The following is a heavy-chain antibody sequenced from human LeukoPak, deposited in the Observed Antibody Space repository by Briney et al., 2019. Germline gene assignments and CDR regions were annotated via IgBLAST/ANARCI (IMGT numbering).Heavy chain of an antibody. V-gene: IGHV3-23*01. J-gene: IGHJ4*02. CDR1: GFTFSSYA. CDR2: ISDSGGNT. D-gene: IGHD3-10*01. Sequence: PGGSLRLSCAASGFTFSSYAMSWVRQAPGKGPEWVSAISDSGGNTYYADSMKGRFTISRDNSKNTLYLQMNSLRADDTAIYYCANARGGWGQGTLVTVSS. CDR3: ANARGG.